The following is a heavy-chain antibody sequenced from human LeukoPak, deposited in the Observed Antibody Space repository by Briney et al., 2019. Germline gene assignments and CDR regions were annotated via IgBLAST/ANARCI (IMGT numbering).Heavy chain of an antibody. CDR1: GFTFSNYW. J-gene: IGHJ3*02. D-gene: IGHD3-3*01. CDR2: IKQDGSEK. V-gene: IGHV3-7*01. CDR3: ARDAFSRITVFGVVSDAFDI. Sequence: GGSLRLSCAVSGFTFSNYWMSWVRQAPGKGLEWVANIKQDGSEKYYVDSVKGRITISRDNAKNSLYLQMNSLRAEDTAVYYCARDAFSRITVFGVVSDAFDIWGQGTMVTVSS.